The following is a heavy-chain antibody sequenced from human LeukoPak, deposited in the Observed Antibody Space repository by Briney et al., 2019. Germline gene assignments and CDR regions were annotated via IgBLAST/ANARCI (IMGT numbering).Heavy chain of an antibody. D-gene: IGHD4-23*01. V-gene: IGHV3-23*01. CDR1: GFTFSSYA. CDR3: AKSPTVDAAFDI. CDR2: IGYMADRT. J-gene: IGHJ3*02. Sequence: GGSLRLSCAASGFTFSSYAMNWVRQAPGKGLEYGSGIGYMADRTVFIESVWGGFTVSRDSSKNTLFLHMNSLRAEDTALYYCAKSPTVDAAFDIWGQGTMVTVSS.